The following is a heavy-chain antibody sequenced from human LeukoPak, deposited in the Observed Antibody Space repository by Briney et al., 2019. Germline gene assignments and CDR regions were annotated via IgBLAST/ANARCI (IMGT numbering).Heavy chain of an antibody. D-gene: IGHD6-19*01. CDR1: GGSIISYY. V-gene: IGHV4-59*08. CDR2: ICYSGST. Sequence: SETLSLTCTVSGGSIISYYWRWIRHPPGKGLECRGYICYSGSTNYNPSLKSRVTISVDTLKNQFSLKLSSVTAEDTAVYYCARHGYSSGWYVPTWFDPWGQGTLVTVSS. J-gene: IGHJ5*02. CDR3: ARHGYSSGWYVPTWFDP.